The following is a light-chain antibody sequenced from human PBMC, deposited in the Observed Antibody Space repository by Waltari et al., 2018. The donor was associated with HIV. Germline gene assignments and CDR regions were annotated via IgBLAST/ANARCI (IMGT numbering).Light chain of an antibody. V-gene: IGKV3-20*01. CDR1: QSVSSTY. CDR2: GDS. CDR3: QHYGTSSWT. J-gene: IGKJ1*01. Sequence: EIVLTQSPGTLSLSPGERATLSCRASQSVSSTYLAWYQQRPAQAPRLLIYGDSSRATGIPDRFSCSGSETDFTLTVNRLEPEDFAVYYCQHYGTSSWTFGQGTRVEIK.